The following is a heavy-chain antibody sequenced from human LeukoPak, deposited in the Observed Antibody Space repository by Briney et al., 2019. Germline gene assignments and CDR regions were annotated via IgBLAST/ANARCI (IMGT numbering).Heavy chain of an antibody. Sequence: GGSLRLFCAASGFTFNDYYMSWIRQAPGKGLEWLSYINIGGTNTHYADSVKGRFTISRDNAKKSLYLEMNNLRAEDTAVYYCATDGAGFDTWGQGVLVTVSS. J-gene: IGHJ5*02. CDR3: ATDGAGFDT. V-gene: IGHV3-11*01. CDR1: GFTFNDYY. CDR2: INIGGTNT.